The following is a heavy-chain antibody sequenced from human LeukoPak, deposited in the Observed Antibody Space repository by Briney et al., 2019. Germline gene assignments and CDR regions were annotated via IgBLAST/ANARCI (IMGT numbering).Heavy chain of an antibody. J-gene: IGHJ5*02. V-gene: IGHV4-34*01. CDR1: GGSFSGYY. CDR3: ARGLVVVTAIPYWFDP. Sequence: PSETLSLTCAVYGGSFSGYYWSWIRQPPGKGLEWIGEINHSGSTNYNPSLKSRATISVDTSKNQFSLKLSSVTAADTAVYYCARGLVVVTAIPYWFDPWGQGTLVTVSS. CDR2: INHSGST. D-gene: IGHD2-21*02.